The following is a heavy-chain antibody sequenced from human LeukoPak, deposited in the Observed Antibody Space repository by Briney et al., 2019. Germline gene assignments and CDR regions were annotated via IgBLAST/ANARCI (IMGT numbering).Heavy chain of an antibody. CDR2: FNHSGST. J-gene: IGHJ3*02. CDR1: GGSFSCYY. Sequence: SETLSFTCAVYGGSFSCYYWRWIRQSPGKGLGWVGEFNHSGSTNYNASLKSRVTISDDTSKNQFSLKRSTVNAADTAVYYCARGRWGGNAFDIWGQGTMVTVSS. D-gene: IGHD3-10*01. V-gene: IGHV4-34*01. CDR3: ARGRWGGNAFDI.